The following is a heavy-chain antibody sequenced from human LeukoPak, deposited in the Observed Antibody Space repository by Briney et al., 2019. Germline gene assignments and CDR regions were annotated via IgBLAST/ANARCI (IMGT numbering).Heavy chain of an antibody. CDR2: INSDGSWT. CDR3: VSFYETY. CDR1: GNYW. V-gene: IGHV3-74*01. J-gene: IGHJ4*02. D-gene: IGHD2/OR15-2a*01. Sequence: GGSLRLSCAASGNYWMHWVRQVPGKGLVWVSHINSDGSWTSYADSVKGRFTISKDNAKNTVYLQMNSLRAEDTAVYYYVSFYETYWGRGTLVTVTS.